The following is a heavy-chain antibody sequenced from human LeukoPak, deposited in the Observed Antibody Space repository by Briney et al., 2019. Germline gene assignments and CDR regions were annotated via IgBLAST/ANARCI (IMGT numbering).Heavy chain of an antibody. J-gene: IGHJ5*02. CDR2: IIPILGIA. CDR1: GGTFSSYA. Sequence: SVKVSCKASGGTFSSYAISWVRQAPGQGLEWMGRIIPILGIANYAQKFQGRVTITADKSTSTTYMELSSLRSDDTAVYYCTRASEYSSSSDRFDPWGQGTLVTVSS. D-gene: IGHD6-6*01. V-gene: IGHV1-69*04. CDR3: TRASEYSSSSDRFDP.